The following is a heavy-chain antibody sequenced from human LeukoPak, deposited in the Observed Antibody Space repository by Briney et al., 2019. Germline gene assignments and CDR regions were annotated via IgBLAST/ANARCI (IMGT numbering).Heavy chain of an antibody. CDR3: ARDRTSYMDV. V-gene: IGHV4-34*01. CDR1: GGSFSGYY. CDR2: INHSGST. Sequence: SETLSLTCAVYGGSFSGYYWSWIRQPPGKGLEWIGEINHSGSTNYNPSLKSRVTISVDTSKNQFSLKLSSVTAADTAVYYCARDRTSYMDVWGKGTTVTVSS. J-gene: IGHJ6*03.